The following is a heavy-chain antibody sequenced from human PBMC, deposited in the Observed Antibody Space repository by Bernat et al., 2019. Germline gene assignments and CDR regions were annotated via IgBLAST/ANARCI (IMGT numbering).Heavy chain of an antibody. Sequence: QVQLVQSGAEVKKPGSSVKVSCKASGGTFSSYAISWVRQAPGQGLEWMGGIIPIFGIANYAQKFQGRVTITADKSTGTAYMELSSLRSEDTAVYYCARGDLGYCSGGSCYSSDYWGQGTLVTVSS. D-gene: IGHD2-15*01. J-gene: IGHJ4*02. CDR2: IIPIFGIA. CDR1: GGTFSSYA. V-gene: IGHV1-69*17. CDR3: ARGDLGYCSGGSCYSSDY.